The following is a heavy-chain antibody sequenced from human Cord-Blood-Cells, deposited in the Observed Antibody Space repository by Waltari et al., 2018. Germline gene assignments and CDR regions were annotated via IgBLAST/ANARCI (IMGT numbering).Heavy chain of an antibody. CDR2: IYYSGST. Sequence: QVQLQESGPGLVKPSETLSLTCTVSGCSVSSGSYYWSWIRQPPGKGLEWIGYIYYSGSTNYNPSLKSRVTISVDTSKNQFSLKLSSVTAADTAVYYCARTNYDILTVPFDIWGQGTMVTVSS. J-gene: IGHJ3*02. CDR3: ARTNYDILTVPFDI. V-gene: IGHV4-61*01. D-gene: IGHD3-9*01. CDR1: GCSVSSGSYY.